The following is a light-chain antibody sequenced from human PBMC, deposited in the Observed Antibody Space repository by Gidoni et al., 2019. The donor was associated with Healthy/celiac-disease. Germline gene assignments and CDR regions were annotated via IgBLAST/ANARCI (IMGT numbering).Light chain of an antibody. V-gene: IGLV2-8*01. Sequence: QSALTQPPSASGSPGQSVPISCTGTRSDVGGYHYVAWYQQHPGKAPKLMIYEVSKRPSGVPDRFSGSKSGNTASLTVSGLQAEDEADYYCSSYAGSNNLYVFGTGTKVTVL. J-gene: IGLJ1*01. CDR2: EVS. CDR3: SSYAGSNNLYV. CDR1: RSDVGGYHY.